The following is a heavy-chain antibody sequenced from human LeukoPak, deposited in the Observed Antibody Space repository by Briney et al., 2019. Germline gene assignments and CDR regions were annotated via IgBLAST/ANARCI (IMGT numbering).Heavy chain of an antibody. J-gene: IGHJ4*02. Sequence: SVKVSCKASGGTFSSYAISCVRQAPGQGLEWMGGIIPIFGTANYAQKFQGRVTITADESTSTAYMELSSLRSEDTAVYYCHVDYGDYEGFDYWGQGTLVTVSS. CDR2: IIPIFGTA. CDR1: GGTFSSYA. CDR3: HVDYGDYEGFDY. V-gene: IGHV1-69*01. D-gene: IGHD4-17*01.